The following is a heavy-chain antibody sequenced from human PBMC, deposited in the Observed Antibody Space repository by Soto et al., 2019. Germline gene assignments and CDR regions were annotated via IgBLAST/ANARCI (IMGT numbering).Heavy chain of an antibody. V-gene: IGHV3-23*01. CDR2: ISGSGSST. D-gene: IGHD2-15*01. CDR1: GFTFSNYA. Sequence: EVQLLESGGGSVQPGGSLRLSCAASGFTFSNYAMNWVRQAPGKGLEWVSVISGSGSSTYYADSVKGRFSISRDHSKNTLYLQMSSLRADDTAVYYCARRSPSWAFDIWGQGTMVTVSS. CDR3: ARRSPSWAFDI. J-gene: IGHJ3*02.